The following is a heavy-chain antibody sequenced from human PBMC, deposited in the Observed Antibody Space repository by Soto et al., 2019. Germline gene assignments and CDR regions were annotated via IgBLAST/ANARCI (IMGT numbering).Heavy chain of an antibody. CDR1: GFSLSTSGVG. CDR3: AHGSGQLWPSFMSSSWLQFDY. V-gene: IGHV2-5*02. Sequence: SGPTLVNPTQTLTLTCTFSGFSLSTSGVGVGWIRQPPGKALEWLALIYWDDDKRYSPSLKSRLTITKDTSKNQVVLTMTNMDPVDTATYYCAHGSGQLWPSFMSSSWLQFDYWGQGTLVTVSS. D-gene: IGHD6-13*01. J-gene: IGHJ4*02. CDR2: IYWDDDK.